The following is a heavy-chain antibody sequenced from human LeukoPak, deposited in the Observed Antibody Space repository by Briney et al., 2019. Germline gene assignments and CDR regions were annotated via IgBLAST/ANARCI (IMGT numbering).Heavy chain of an antibody. J-gene: IGHJ5*02. CDR2: MYADGTT. V-gene: IGHV3-66*02. CDR1: GFRVSNDY. CDR3: ARDRAGVESWVGLDP. Sequence: GGSLRLSCAASGFRVSNDYMAWVRQAPGGGLEWVSLMYADGTTFYTYSVRGLFTVSRDQFKNTLHLQMSSLRPDDTALYYCARDRAGVESWVGLDPWGQGTQVTVSA. D-gene: IGHD3-10*01.